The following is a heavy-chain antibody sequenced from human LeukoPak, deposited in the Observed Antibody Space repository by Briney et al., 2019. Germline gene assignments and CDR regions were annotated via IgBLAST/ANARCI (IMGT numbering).Heavy chain of an antibody. V-gene: IGHV3-23*01. CDR1: GFTFSSYA. Sequence: GGSLRPSCAASGFTFSSYAMSWVRQAPGKGLEWVSVISGSGGSSYYADSVKGRFTISRDNSKNTLYLQMNSLRAEDTAVYYCAKGDSGTYYYHFDYWGQGTLVTVS. CDR2: ISGSGGSS. CDR3: AKGDSGTYYYHFDY. D-gene: IGHD3-10*01. J-gene: IGHJ4*02.